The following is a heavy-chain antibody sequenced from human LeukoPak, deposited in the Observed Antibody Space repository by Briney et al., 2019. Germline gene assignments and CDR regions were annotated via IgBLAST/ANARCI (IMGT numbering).Heavy chain of an antibody. V-gene: IGHV3-30-3*01. CDR2: ISYDGSNK. Sequence: GGSLRLSCAASGFTFSSYAMHWVRQAPGKGLEWVAVISYDGSNKYYADSVKGRFTISRDNSKNTLYLQMNSLRAEDTAVYYCAGPAGYFDYWGHGTLVTVSS. D-gene: IGHD6-13*01. CDR3: AGPAGYFDY. J-gene: IGHJ4*01. CDR1: GFTFSSYA.